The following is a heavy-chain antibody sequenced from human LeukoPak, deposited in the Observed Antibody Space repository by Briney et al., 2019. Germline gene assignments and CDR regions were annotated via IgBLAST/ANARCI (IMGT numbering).Heavy chain of an antibody. Sequence: ASVKVSCKASGYTFTSYDINWVRQATGQGLEWMGWMNPNSGNTGYAQKFQGRVTMTRNTSISTAYMELSSLRSEDTAVYYCARAHSSGWYSLAWFDPWGQGTLVTVSS. CDR2: MNPNSGNT. V-gene: IGHV1-8*01. CDR3: ARAHSSGWYSLAWFDP. D-gene: IGHD6-19*01. J-gene: IGHJ5*02. CDR1: GYTFTSYD.